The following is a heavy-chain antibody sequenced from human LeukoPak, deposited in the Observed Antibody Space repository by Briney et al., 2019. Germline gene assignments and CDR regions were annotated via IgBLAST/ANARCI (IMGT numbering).Heavy chain of an antibody. D-gene: IGHD3-3*01. Sequence: GASVKVSCKASGYTFTVFFIHWVRQAPGQGLEWMGSINPNNGGTNYAQKFQGRVTMTRDTSISTAYMELSRLQSDDTAVYYCARAPPAGFLDMDVWGKGTTVTVSS. J-gene: IGHJ6*03. CDR3: ARAPPAGFLDMDV. V-gene: IGHV1-2*02. CDR2: INPNNGGT. CDR1: GYTFTVFF.